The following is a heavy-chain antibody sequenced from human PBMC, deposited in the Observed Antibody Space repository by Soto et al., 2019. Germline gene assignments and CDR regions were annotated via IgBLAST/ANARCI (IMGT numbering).Heavy chain of an antibody. CDR3: AREGGRDYGDARSYWYFDL. J-gene: IGHJ2*01. V-gene: IGHV1-69*01. CDR2: IIPIFGTA. Sequence: QVQLVQSGAEVKKPGSSVKVSCKASGGTFSSYAISWVRQAPGQGLEWMGGIIPIFGTANYAQKFQGRVTITADESTSTAYMELGSLRSEDTAVYYCAREGGRDYGDARSYWYFDLWGRGTLVTVSS. CDR1: GGTFSSYA. D-gene: IGHD4-17*01.